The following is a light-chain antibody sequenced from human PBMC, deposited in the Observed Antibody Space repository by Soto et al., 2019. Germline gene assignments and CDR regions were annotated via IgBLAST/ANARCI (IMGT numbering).Light chain of an antibody. CDR1: QSVSSN. V-gene: IGKV3-15*01. CDR3: QQYNVWPLT. CDR2: VAS. J-gene: IGKJ4*01. Sequence: EIVMTQSPATLSVSPGERATLSCRASQSVSSNLAWYQQKHGQTLKLLIYVASTRATGIPARFSGSGSGTEFTLTISSLQSEDFAVYYCQQYNVWPLTFGGGTKVEFK.